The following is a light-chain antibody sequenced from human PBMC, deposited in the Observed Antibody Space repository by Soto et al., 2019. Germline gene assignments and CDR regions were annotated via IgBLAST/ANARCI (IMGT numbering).Light chain of an antibody. CDR1: QSISSW. J-gene: IGKJ1*01. Sequence: DIQMTQSPSTLSASVGDRVTITCRASQSISSWLAWYQQKPGRAPKLLIYKASSLETGVPSRFSGSGSGTDFTLIISSLQPDDFASYYCQQYDSSSPWTFGQGTKVESK. V-gene: IGKV1-5*03. CDR3: QQYDSSSPWT. CDR2: KAS.